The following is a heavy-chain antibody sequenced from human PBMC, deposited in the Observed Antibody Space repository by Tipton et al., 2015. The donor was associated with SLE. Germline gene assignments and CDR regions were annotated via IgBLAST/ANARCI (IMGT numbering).Heavy chain of an antibody. CDR3: ARGPIEGYYYYYIDV. CDR1: GDSISRSSYC. J-gene: IGHJ6*03. CDR2: INHSGST. Sequence: TLSLTCTVSGDSISRSSYCWGWIRQPPGKGLEWIGDINHSGSTNYNPSLKSRVTISVDMSKNQFSLKLSSVTAADTAIYYCARGPIEGYYYYYIDVWGKGTTVTVSS. D-gene: IGHD1-26*01. V-gene: IGHV4-39*07.